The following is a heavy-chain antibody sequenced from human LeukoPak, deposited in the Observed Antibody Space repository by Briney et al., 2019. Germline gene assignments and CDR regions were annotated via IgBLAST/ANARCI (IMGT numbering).Heavy chain of an antibody. CDR2: IYYSGST. J-gene: IGHJ4*02. D-gene: IGHD3-10*01. Sequence: SETLSLTCTVSGGSISSSSYYWGWIRQPPGKGLEWIGSIYYSGSTYYNPSLKSRLTISVDTSKNQFSLKLSSVTAADTAVYYCARDPGDYLDYWGQGTLVTVSS. CDR3: ARDPGDYLDY. CDR1: GGSISSSSYY. V-gene: IGHV4-39*07.